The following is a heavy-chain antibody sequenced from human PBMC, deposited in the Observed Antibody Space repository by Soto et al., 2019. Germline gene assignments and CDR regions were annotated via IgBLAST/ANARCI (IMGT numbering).Heavy chain of an antibody. CDR1: GFSLSTTRVA. CDR2: IYWDDDK. J-gene: IGHJ5*02. V-gene: IGHV2-5*02. CDR3: AYRQEYRGSWDSGWFDP. Sequence: SGLTLVNPTQTLTLTCTFSGFSLSTTRVAVGWIRQPPGKALEWLALIYWDDDKRYSPSLKTRLTIIKDTSINQVVLIMTNIDPLDTATYYCAYRQEYRGSWDSGWFDPWGQGTLVTVSS. D-gene: IGHD6-13*01.